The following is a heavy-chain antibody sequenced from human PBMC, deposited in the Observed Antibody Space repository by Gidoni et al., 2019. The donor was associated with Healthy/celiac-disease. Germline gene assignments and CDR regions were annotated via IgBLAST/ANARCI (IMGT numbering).Heavy chain of an antibody. D-gene: IGHD2-2*01. V-gene: IGHV4-34*01. Sequence: QVQLQQWGAGLLKPSETLSLTCAVYGGSFSGYYWSWIRQPPGKGLEWIGEINHSGSTNYNPSLKSRVTISVDTSKNQFSLKLSSVTAADTAVYYCARGLGYQRSFDYWGQGTLVTVSS. CDR2: INHSGST. CDR1: GGSFSGYY. CDR3: ARGLGYQRSFDY. J-gene: IGHJ4*02.